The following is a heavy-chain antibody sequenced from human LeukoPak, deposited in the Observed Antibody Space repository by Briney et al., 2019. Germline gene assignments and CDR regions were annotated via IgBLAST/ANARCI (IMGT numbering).Heavy chain of an antibody. CDR1: IGSIGSEYSY. CDR2: IYGATT. V-gene: IGHV4-39*01. Sequence: SETLSLTCTVSIGSIGSEYSYWVWIRQPPGTGLEWIGSIYGATTYYSPSLKSRVTMFVDTSSNRFSLQMTSVTAADTAVYYCARHPFQTAVAGIDSWGQGTLVTVSS. CDR3: ARHPFQTAVAGIDS. D-gene: IGHD6-19*01. J-gene: IGHJ4*02.